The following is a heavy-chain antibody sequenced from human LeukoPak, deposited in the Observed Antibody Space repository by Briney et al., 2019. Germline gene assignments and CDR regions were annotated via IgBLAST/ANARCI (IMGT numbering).Heavy chain of an antibody. Sequence: PGGSLRLSCAASGFTFSRYWMSWVRQAPGKGLEWVANIEQDGSETYYVDSVKGRFTISRDNAKTSLYPQMNSLRAEDTAVYYCARVLVSSGWPYCFDYWGQGTLVTVSS. CDR3: ARVLVSSGWPYCFDY. V-gene: IGHV3-7*01. CDR2: IEQDGSET. CDR1: GFTFSRYW. D-gene: IGHD6-19*01. J-gene: IGHJ4*02.